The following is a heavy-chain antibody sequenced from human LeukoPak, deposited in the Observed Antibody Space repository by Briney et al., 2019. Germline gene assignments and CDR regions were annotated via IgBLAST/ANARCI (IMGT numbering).Heavy chain of an antibody. V-gene: IGHV4-34*01. CDR1: GGSFSGYY. CDR2: INHSGST. J-gene: IGHJ3*02. D-gene: IGHD3-22*01. Sequence: SETLSLTCAVYGGSFSGYYWSWIRQPPGKGLEWIGEINHSGSTNYNPSLKSRVTISVDTSKNQFSLKLSSVTAADTAVYYCARLYYYDSSDYYEVRAFDIWGQGTMVTVSS. CDR3: ARLYYYDSSDYYEVRAFDI.